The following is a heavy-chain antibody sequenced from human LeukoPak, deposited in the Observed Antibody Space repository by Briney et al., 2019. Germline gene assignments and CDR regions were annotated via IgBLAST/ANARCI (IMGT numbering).Heavy chain of an antibody. V-gene: IGHV5-51*01. CDR1: GYLFTDHW. J-gene: IGHJ5*01. CDR3: GRLQRYSTSNPRFDF. Sequence: GGALGIPWQAYGYLFTDHWFGWVRQIPGKXXXXLGIIYPGYSDTRYRPSFQGQVTISADKSINTAFLQWSNLKASDTAMYYCGRLQRYSTSNPRFDFWGQGTPVTVSS. D-gene: IGHD5-12*01. CDR2: IYPGYSDT.